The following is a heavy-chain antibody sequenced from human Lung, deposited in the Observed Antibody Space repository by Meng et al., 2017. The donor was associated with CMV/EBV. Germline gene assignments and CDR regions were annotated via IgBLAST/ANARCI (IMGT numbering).Heavy chain of an antibody. CDR3: ARGVAESLGWEMGY. CDR2: IENYGTST. V-gene: IGHV3-74*01. J-gene: IGHJ4*02. Sequence: VPCGESGGGCVQPGGFLRFSCEGSGFNVRSYWMHWVRHVPGKGLEWVSRIENYGTSTDYADSVKGRFTISRDSAKNTLYLQMNSLRAEDTGVYYCARGVAESLGWEMGYWGQGTLVTVSS. D-gene: IGHD6-19*01. CDR1: GFNVRSYW.